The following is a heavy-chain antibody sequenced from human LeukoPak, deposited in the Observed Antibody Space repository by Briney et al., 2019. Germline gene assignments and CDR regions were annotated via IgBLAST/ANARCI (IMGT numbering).Heavy chain of an antibody. J-gene: IGHJ4*02. CDR2: ISSSSSYI. CDR3: ARDLQPAIYDSSGYYSKTDY. V-gene: IGHV3-21*01. CDR1: GFTFSSYS. Sequence: PGGSLRLSCAASGFTFSSYSMTWVRQAPGKALEWVSSISSSSSYIYYADSVKGRFTISRDNAKNSLYLQMNSLRAEDTAVYYCARDLQPAIYDSSGYYSKTDYWGQGTLVTVSS. D-gene: IGHD3-22*01.